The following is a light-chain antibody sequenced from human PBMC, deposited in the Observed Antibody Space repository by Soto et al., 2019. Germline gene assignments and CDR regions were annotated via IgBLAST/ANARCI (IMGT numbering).Light chain of an antibody. CDR2: DVS. CDR1: SSDVGGYNY. V-gene: IGLV2-14*01. CDR3: SSHTSISTFI. Sequence: QSALTQPASVSGSPGQSITISCTGTSSDVGGYNYVSWYQQHPGKAPKLMIYDVSDRPSGVSNRFSGSKSGNTASLTISGLQAEDEADYHCSSHTSISTFIFGTGTKLTVL. J-gene: IGLJ1*01.